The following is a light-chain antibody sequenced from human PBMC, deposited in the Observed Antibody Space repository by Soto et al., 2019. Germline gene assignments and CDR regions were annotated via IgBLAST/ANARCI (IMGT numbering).Light chain of an antibody. Sequence: QSVLTQPPSVSGAPGQRVTISCTGSSSNIGAPYDVHWYQHLPGTAPKLLIYNNIHRPSGVPDRFSGSKSGTSASLAITGLQADDEADYYCQSYDSSLGSSMFGGGTKVTVL. CDR2: NNI. J-gene: IGLJ3*02. CDR1: SSNIGAPYD. CDR3: QSYDSSLGSSM. V-gene: IGLV1-40*01.